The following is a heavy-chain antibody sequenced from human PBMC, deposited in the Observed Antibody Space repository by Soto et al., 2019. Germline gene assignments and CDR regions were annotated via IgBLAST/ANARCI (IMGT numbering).Heavy chain of an antibody. D-gene: IGHD2-2*01. CDR2: ISSSTSYV. Sequence: EVQLVESGGGLVQPGGSLRLSCAASGFTFSRYGMNWLRQAPGKGLEWVASISSSTSYVYYADPVKARFSTSTDNAKNILYLEMYALRTEDTAVYYCARDPSEGRVGNWFETWGQGTLVTASS. CDR3: ARDPSEGRVGNWFET. CDR1: GFTFSRYG. V-gene: IGHV3-21*01. J-gene: IGHJ5*02.